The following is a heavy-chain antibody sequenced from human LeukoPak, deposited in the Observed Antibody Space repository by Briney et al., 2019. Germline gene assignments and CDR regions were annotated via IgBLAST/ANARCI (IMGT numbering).Heavy chain of an antibody. CDR1: GFTVSSNY. CDR3: ARDLTYYYYYGMDV. CDR2: IYSGGST. Sequence: GGSLRLSCAASGFTVSSNYMSWVRQAPGKGLEWVSVIYSGGSTYYADSVKGRFTISRDNSKDTLYLQMNSLGAEDTAVYYCARDLTYYYYYGMDVWGQGTTVTVSS. V-gene: IGHV3-66*01. J-gene: IGHJ6*02.